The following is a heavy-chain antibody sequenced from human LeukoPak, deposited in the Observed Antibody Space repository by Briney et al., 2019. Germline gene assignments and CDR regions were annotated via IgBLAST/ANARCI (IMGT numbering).Heavy chain of an antibody. J-gene: IGHJ6*02. Sequence: PGRSLRLSCAASGFTFSSYAMHWVRQAPGKGLEWVTVISYDGSNKYYADSVKGRFTFSRDNSKNTLYLQMNSLKPEDTAVYYCARDSLGGWSLYGMDVWGQGTTVTVSS. D-gene: IGHD6-19*01. V-gene: IGHV3-30-3*01. CDR3: ARDSLGGWSLYGMDV. CDR2: ISYDGSNK. CDR1: GFTFSSYA.